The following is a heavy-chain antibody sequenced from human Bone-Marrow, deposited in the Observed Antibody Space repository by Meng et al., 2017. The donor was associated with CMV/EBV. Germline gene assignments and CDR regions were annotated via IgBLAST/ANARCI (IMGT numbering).Heavy chain of an antibody. J-gene: IGHJ4*02. CDR1: FTFSNAG. CDR3: TTDFYNYYDSSGWFDY. Sequence: FTFSNAGMSWVRQAPGKGLEWVGRIKTKTDGGTTDYAAPVKGRFTISRDDSKNTLYLQMNSLKTEDTAVYYCTTDFYNYYDSSGWFDYWGQGTLVPSPQ. D-gene: IGHD3-22*01. CDR2: IKTKTDGGTT. V-gene: IGHV3-15*01.